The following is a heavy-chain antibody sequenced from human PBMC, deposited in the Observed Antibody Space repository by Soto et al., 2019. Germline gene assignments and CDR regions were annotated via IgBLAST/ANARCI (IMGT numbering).Heavy chain of an antibody. J-gene: IGHJ4*02. V-gene: IGHV4-30-4*01. CDR2: IYYSGST. D-gene: IGHD3-10*01. CDR3: ASRKSSPYFDY. CDR1: GGSISSGDYY. Sequence: SEPLSLPWTVSGGSISSGDYYLSWIRQPPGKGLEWIGYIYYSGSTYYNPSLKSRVTISVDTSKNQFSLKLSSVTAADTAVCYCASRKSSPYFDYWGQGTLVTVSS.